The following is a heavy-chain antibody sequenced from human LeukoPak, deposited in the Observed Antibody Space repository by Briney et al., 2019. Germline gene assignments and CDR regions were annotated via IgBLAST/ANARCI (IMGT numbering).Heavy chain of an antibody. J-gene: IGHJ4*02. CDR3: ARVAYSGYDFIY. V-gene: IGHV4-39*01. Sequence: PSETLSLICTVSGGSVGSTTYYWGWIRQPPGKGLEWIGHIDYRGTTYYNPSLNSRVTISADTSKNQFSLKLSSVTAADTAVYYCARVAYSGYDFIYWGQGTLVTVSS. D-gene: IGHD5-12*01. CDR1: GGSVGSTTYY. CDR2: IDYRGTT.